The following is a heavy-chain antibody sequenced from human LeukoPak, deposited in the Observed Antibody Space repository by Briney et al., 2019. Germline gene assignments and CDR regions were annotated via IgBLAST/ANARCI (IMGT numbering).Heavy chain of an antibody. D-gene: IGHD1-26*01. J-gene: IGHJ4*02. CDR1: GYTFTGYY. V-gene: IGHV1-2*02. CDR2: INPNSGGT. Sequence: ASVKVSCKASGYTFTGYYMHWVRQAPGQGLEWMGWINPNSGGTNYAQKFQGRVPMTRETSITTAYMELRRLRSDDTAVYYCARVLRRVQGGSYGYWGQGTLVTVSS. CDR3: ARVLRRVQGGSYGY.